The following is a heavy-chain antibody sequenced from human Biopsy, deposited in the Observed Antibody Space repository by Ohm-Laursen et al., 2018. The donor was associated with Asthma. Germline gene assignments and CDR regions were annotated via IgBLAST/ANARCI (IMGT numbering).Heavy chain of an antibody. CDR3: AKRRGHSGHDNDY. D-gene: IGHD5-12*01. Sequence: SLRLSCTAFGFMFRSFGMHWVRQAPGKGLEWVAVISYDGNHKFYEDSVKGRFTISRDNSKNTLYLQMNSLRTEDTAVYYCAKRRGHSGHDNDYWGQGTLVIVSS. J-gene: IGHJ4*02. V-gene: IGHV3-30*18. CDR2: ISYDGNHK. CDR1: GFMFRSFG.